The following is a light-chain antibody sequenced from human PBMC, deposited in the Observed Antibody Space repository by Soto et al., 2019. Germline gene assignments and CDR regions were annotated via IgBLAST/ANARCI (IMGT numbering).Light chain of an antibody. CDR3: QQYYSFPLT. CDR1: QSISTY. CDR2: AAS. J-gene: IGKJ4*01. Sequence: DIQMTQSPSSLSASVGDRVTITCRASQSISTYLNWYQQKAGLAPKLLIYAASSLQSGVPSRFSGSGSGTDFTLTISCLQSEDFATYYCQQYYSFPLTFGGGTKVDIK. V-gene: IGKV1-39*01.